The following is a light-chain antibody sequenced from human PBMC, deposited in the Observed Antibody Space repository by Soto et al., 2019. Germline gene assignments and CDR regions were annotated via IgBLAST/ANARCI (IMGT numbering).Light chain of an antibody. CDR2: GAS. CDR3: QQYNKWPRT. J-gene: IGKJ1*01. Sequence: EIVMTQSPATLSVSPGERATLSCRASQSVSSNLAWYQQKPGQAPRLLIYGASTRATGIPAKFSGSGSGTEFPLTISSLQSEDFAVYYCQQYNKWPRTFGQGTQVEIK. V-gene: IGKV3-15*01. CDR1: QSVSSN.